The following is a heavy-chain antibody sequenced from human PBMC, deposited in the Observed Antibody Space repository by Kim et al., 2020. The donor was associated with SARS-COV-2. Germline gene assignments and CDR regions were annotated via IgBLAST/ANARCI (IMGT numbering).Heavy chain of an antibody. D-gene: IGHD4-17*01. CDR2: IYSGGST. Sequence: GGSLRLSCAASGFTVSSNYMSWVRQAPGKGLEWVSIIYSGGSTFYADSVKGRFTISRDNSQNTRYLQMNSLRAEDTAVYYCARGYGDYYFDYWGQGTLVTVSS. J-gene: IGHJ4*02. V-gene: IGHV3-66*01. CDR3: ARGYGDYYFDY. CDR1: GFTVSSNY.